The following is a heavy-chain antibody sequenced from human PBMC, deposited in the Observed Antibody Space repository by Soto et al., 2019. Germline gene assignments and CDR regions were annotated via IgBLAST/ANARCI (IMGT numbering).Heavy chain of an antibody. J-gene: IGHJ5*01. D-gene: IGHD1-26*01. CDR2: ITGSGGST. CDR3: AIGLGSGSYAASDS. CDR1: GFTFSSYA. Sequence: EVQLLESGGGLVQPGGSLRLSCAASGFTFSSYALSWVRQAPGKGLEWVSAITGSGGSTYYADSVKGRFTISRDNSKNTLTLQMNSLRDEDTAVYYCAIGLGSGSYAASDSWGQGTLVTVSS. V-gene: IGHV3-23*01.